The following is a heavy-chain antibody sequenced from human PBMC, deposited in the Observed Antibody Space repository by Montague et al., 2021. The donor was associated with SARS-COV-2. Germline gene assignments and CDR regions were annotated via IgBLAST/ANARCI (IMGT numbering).Heavy chain of an antibody. V-gene: IGHV3-43*02. CDR2: ISGDGLTI. CDR3: AKDMSEFDDVNAFDV. J-gene: IGHJ3*01. Sequence: SLRLSCAASGFTFDDYAMHWVRQAPGKGLEWVSLISGDGLTIRPTDSVEGRFIISRDNTKNSLYLQMNSLRTEDTALYFCAKDMSEFDDVNAFDVWGQGTPVTVSS. CDR1: GFTFDDYA. D-gene: IGHD3-10*01.